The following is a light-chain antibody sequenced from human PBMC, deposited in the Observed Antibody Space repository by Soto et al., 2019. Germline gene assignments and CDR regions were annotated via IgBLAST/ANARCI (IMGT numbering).Light chain of an antibody. CDR1: QSISSW. V-gene: IGKV1-5*01. CDR3: QQSYSTSWT. Sequence: DIHMTQCPPTLAASVGDRVTITCRASQSISSWLAWYQQKPGKAPKLLIYDASSLESGVPSRFSGSGSGTEFTLTISSLQPEDFATYYCQQSYSTSWTFGQGTKVDIK. CDR2: DAS. J-gene: IGKJ1*01.